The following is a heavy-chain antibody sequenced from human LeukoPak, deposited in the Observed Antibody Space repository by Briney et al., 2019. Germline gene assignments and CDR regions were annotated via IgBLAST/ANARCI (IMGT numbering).Heavy chain of an antibody. CDR3: GLEKVIAIPVRSSWFDP. D-gene: IGHD2-21*01. CDR1: GSSISSSSYY. Sequence: PSETLSLTCTVPGSSISSSSYYWGWIRQPPGKGLEWIGNIYYSGSTYYNPSLKSRVTISVDTSKNQFSLKLSSVIAADTAVYYCGLEKVIAIPVRSSWFDPWGQGTLVTVSS. J-gene: IGHJ5*02. V-gene: IGHV4-39*01. CDR2: IYYSGST.